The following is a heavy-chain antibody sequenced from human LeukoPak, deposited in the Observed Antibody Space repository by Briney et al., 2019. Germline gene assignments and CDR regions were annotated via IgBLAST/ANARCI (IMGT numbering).Heavy chain of an antibody. Sequence: GGSLRLSCAASGFTVSSNYMSWVRQAPGKGLEWVSVIYSGGSTYYADSVKGRFTISRDNSKNTLYLQMNSLRAEDTAVYYCARPEYSSSWYAPFDYWGQGTLVTVSS. V-gene: IGHV3-66*04. CDR1: GFTVSSNY. CDR3: ARPEYSSSWYAPFDY. D-gene: IGHD6-13*01. J-gene: IGHJ4*02. CDR2: IYSGGST.